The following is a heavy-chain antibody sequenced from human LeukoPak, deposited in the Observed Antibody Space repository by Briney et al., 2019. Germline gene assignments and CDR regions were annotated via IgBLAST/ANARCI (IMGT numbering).Heavy chain of an antibody. Sequence: PSETLSLTCTVSGGFISRSGYYWGWIRQPPGKGLEWIGNIYYSESTSYNPSLKSRVAKSVDTSKNQFSLKLSSVTAADTAVYYCASSPVGATDYWGQGTLVTVSS. CDR3: ASSPVGATDY. V-gene: IGHV4-39*07. CDR2: IYYSEST. J-gene: IGHJ4*02. D-gene: IGHD1-26*01. CDR1: GGFISRSGYY.